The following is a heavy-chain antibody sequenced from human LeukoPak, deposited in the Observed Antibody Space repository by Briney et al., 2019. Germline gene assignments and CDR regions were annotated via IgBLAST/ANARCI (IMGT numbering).Heavy chain of an antibody. J-gene: IGHJ4*02. CDR2: IYTSGST. Sequence: PSETLSLTCTVSAGSISSYYWSWIRQPAGKGLEWIGRIYTSGSTNYNPSLKSRVTISLDTSKNQFSLKLSSVTAADTAVYYCANSIDFDYGDYYFDYWGQGALVTISS. V-gene: IGHV4-4*07. CDR3: ANSIDFDYGDYYFDY. D-gene: IGHD4-17*01. CDR1: AGSISSYY.